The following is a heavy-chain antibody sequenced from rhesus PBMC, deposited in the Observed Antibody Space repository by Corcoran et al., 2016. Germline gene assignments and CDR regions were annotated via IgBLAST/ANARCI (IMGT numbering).Heavy chain of an antibody. CDR3: ARLISSWNNPAFDF. D-gene: IGHD1-20*01. CDR2: LHGSVGDT. J-gene: IGHJ3*01. V-gene: IGHV4-160*01. CDR1: GGSVTTYY. Sequence: QVQLQESGPGLVKPSETLTLTCAVSGGSVTTYYWSWIRQSPGKGLEWIGRLHGSVGDTDYSPSLKSRVTISIDRSKNQLSLKLTSVTAADTTVYFCARLISSWNNPAFDFWGQGLRVTVSS.